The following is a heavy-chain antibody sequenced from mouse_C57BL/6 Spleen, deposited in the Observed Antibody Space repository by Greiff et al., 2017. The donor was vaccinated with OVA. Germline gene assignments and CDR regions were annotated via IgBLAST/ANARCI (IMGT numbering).Heavy chain of an antibody. J-gene: IGHJ1*03. V-gene: IGHV14-2*01. D-gene: IGHD2-1*01. CDR1: GFNIKDYY. CDR2: IDPEDGET. CDR3: ARRYGNYGYFDV. Sequence: EVQLQESGAELVKPGASVKLSCTASGFNIKDYYMHWVKQRTEQGLEWIGRIDPEDGETKYAPTFQGRATITADTTSNTAYLQLSSLTSEDTAVYYCARRYGNYGYFDVWGTGTTVTVSS.